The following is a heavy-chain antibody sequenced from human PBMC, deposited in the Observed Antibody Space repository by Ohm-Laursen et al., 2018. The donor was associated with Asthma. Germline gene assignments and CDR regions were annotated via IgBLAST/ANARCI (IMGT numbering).Heavy chain of an antibody. CDR1: GFTFSSYG. CDR3: ARDRDYYGSGSYLGDAFDI. V-gene: IGHV3-30*03. J-gene: IGHJ3*02. CDR2: ISYDGSNK. Sequence: SLRLSCAASGFTFSSYGMHWVRQAPGKGLEWVAVISYDGSNKYYADSVKGRFTISRDNSKNTLYLQMNSLRAEDTAVYYCARDRDYYGSGSYLGDAFDIWGQGTMVTVSS. D-gene: IGHD3-10*01.